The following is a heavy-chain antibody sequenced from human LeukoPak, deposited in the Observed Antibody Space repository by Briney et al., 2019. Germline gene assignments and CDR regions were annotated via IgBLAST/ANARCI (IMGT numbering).Heavy chain of an antibody. Sequence: PSETLSLTCAVYGGSFSDYYWSWVRQPPGKGLKWIGEINHSGSTNYNPSLKSRVTISVDTSKNQFSLKLISVTAADTAVYYCASSAPARYFDYWGQGTLVTVSS. CDR1: GGSFSDYY. CDR3: ASSAPARYFDY. D-gene: IGHD6-6*01. J-gene: IGHJ4*02. CDR2: INHSGST. V-gene: IGHV4-34*01.